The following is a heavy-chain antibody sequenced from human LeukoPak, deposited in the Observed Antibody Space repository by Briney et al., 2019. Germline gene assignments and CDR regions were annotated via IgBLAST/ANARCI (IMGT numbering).Heavy chain of an antibody. CDR2: ISSSGSTI. V-gene: IGHV3-48*03. D-gene: IGHD4-23*01. CDR1: GFTFSSYE. Sequence: PGGSLRLSCAASGFTFSSYEMNWVRQAPGKGLEWVSYISSSGSTIYYADSVKGRFTISRDNAKNSLHLQMNSLRAEDTAVYYCAGTPRGVNAFEIWGQGTMVTVSS. J-gene: IGHJ3*02. CDR3: AGTPRGVNAFEI.